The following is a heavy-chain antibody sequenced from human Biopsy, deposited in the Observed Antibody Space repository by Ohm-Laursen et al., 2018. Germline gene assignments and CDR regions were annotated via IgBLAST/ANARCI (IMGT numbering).Heavy chain of an antibody. CDR3: ALGGMRFLEWPGDFIKS. CDR2: INPYNDDT. CDR1: GYTFISYG. Sequence: ASVKVSCKASGYTFISYGISWVRQAPGQGLEWMGWINPYNDDTHYAQKVQGRVTMTTDTSTNTAYMELRSLKSDDTALYYCALGGMRFLEWPGDFIKSWGQGTLVTVSS. D-gene: IGHD3-3*01. V-gene: IGHV1-18*01. J-gene: IGHJ5*02.